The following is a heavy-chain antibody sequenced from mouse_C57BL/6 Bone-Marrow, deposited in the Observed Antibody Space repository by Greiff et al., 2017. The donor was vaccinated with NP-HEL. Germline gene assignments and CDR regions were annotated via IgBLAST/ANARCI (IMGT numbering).Heavy chain of an antibody. V-gene: IGHV5-12*01. CDR3: ARHDGYSYYYAMDY. D-gene: IGHD2-3*01. CDR2: ISNGGGST. J-gene: IGHJ4*01. CDR1: GFTFSDYY. Sequence: EVQGVESGGGLVQPGGSLKLSCAASGFTFSDYYMYWVRQTPEKRLEWVAYISNGGGSTYYPDTVKGRFTISRDNAKNTLYLQMSRLKSEDTAMYYCARHDGYSYYYAMDYWGQGTSVTVSS.